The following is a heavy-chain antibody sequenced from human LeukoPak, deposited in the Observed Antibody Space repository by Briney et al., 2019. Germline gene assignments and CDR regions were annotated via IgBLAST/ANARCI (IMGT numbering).Heavy chain of an antibody. CDR1: GFTFSSYS. CDR3: ARLHYGDYGYYDY. CDR2: ISTNGGST. J-gene: IGHJ4*01. V-gene: IGHV3-64*01. D-gene: IGHD4-17*01. Sequence: GGSLRLSCAAYGFTFSSYSMYWVRQAPGKGLEYVSAISTNGGSTYYANSVRGRFTISRDNSKNSLYLQMDSMRAEDTALYFCARLHYGDYGYYDYWGHGTLVTASS.